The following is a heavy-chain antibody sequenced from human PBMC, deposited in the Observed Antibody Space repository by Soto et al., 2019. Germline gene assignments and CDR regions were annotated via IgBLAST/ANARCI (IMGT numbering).Heavy chain of an antibody. CDR2: ISATGGTT. D-gene: IGHD3-22*01. Sequence: EVHLSESGGGVVQPGGSLRLSCVVSGFTFSDYAMDWVRQAPGKGLEWVSEISATGGTTNYADSVKGRYTISRDNSNNTLYLQLTNLRAEDTAMFYCAKASSALYGSKNYDFDSWGQGALVTVSS. CDR1: GFTFSDYA. CDR3: AKASSALYGSKNYDFDS. J-gene: IGHJ4*02. V-gene: IGHV3-23*01.